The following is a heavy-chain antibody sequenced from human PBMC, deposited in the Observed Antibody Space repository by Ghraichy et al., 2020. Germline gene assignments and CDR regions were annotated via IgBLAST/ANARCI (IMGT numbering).Heavy chain of an antibody. CDR1: GGSISSGGYY. V-gene: IGHV4-31*03. Sequence: SETLSLTCTVSGGSISSGGYYWSWIRQHPGKGLEWIGYIYYSGSTYYNPSLKSRVTISVDTSKNQFSLKLSSVTAADTAVYYCARGNKDSSGYYYVYWGQGTLVTVSS. CDR2: IYYSGST. CDR3: ARGNKDSSGYYYVY. J-gene: IGHJ4*02. D-gene: IGHD3-22*01.